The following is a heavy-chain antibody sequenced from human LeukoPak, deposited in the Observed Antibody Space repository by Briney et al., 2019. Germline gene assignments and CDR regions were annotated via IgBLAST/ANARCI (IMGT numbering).Heavy chain of an antibody. Sequence: TGGSLRLSCAASGFTFSIYAMHWVRQAPGKGLEWVSGISWNSGSIGYADSVKGRFTISRDNAKNSLYLQMNSLRAEDMALYYCAKSYGGAFDIWGQGTMVTVSS. CDR2: ISWNSGSI. CDR3: AKSYGGAFDI. D-gene: IGHD3-16*01. V-gene: IGHV3-9*03. J-gene: IGHJ3*02. CDR1: GFTFSIYA.